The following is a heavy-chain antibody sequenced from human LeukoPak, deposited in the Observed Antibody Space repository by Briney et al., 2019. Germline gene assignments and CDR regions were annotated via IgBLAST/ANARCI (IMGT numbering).Heavy chain of an antibody. CDR3: ARGVALDP. J-gene: IGHJ5*02. D-gene: IGHD2-15*01. CDR1: GFTFSSYS. Sequence: GGSLRLSCAASGFTFSSYSMNWVRQAPGKGLEWASYISSSSSTVYYADSVKGRFTISSDNSNNSLSLQMNSLRAEDTAVYYCARGVALDPWGQGILVTVSS. CDR2: ISSSSSTV. V-gene: IGHV3-48*04.